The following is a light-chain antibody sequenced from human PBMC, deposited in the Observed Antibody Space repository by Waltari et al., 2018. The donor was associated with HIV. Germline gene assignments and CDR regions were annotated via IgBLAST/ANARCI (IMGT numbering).Light chain of an antibody. CDR2: WAS. Sequence: DIVMTQSPDSLAVSLGERATINCMSSQNLLNTSNNRNYLAWYQKKPGQPPKLLIYWASTRNSGVPDRFSGSGSGTDFTLTISSLQAEDVAFYYCQQYYDTPRTFGQGTKVEVK. CDR3: QQYYDTPRT. CDR1: QNLLNTSNNRNY. J-gene: IGKJ1*01. V-gene: IGKV4-1*01.